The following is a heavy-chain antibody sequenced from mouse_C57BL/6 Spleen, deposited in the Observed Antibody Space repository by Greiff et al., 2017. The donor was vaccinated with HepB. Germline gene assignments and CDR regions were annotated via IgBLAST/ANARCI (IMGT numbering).Heavy chain of an antibody. CDR2: IWSDGST. V-gene: IGHV2-6-1*01. CDR3: ARQEELLGHYYAMDY. CDR1: GFSLTSYG. J-gene: IGHJ4*01. D-gene: IGHD2-1*01. Sequence: VKLQESGPGLVAPSQRLSITCTVSGFSLTSYGVHWVRQPPGKGLEWLVVIWSDGSTTYNSALKSRLSISKDNSKSQVFLKMNSIQTDDTAMYYCARQEELLGHYYAMDYWGQGTSVTVSS.